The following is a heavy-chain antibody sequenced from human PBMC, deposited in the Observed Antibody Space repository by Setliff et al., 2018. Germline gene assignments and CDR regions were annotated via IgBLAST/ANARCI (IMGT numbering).Heavy chain of an antibody. CDR3: ARTFTGRYFDL. J-gene: IGHJ2*01. Sequence: SETLSLTCTVSDFSVGSVYYWGWIRQSPGRGLEWIASVYYSGTTYYNPSLESRVTMSVDTSKNQFSLNLSSVSAADTAVYYCARTFTGRYFDLWGRGTLVTVSS. CDR1: DFSVGSVYY. CDR2: VYYSGTT. V-gene: IGHV4-38-2*02.